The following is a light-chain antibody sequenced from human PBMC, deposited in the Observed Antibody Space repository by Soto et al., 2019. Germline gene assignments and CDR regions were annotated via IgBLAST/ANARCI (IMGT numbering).Light chain of an antibody. Sequence: DTQMTQSPSSLSASMGDRVTITCRASQSIGRHLNWYQQKPGKAPKLLIYAASSLQSVVPSRFSGSGSGTDFTLTISSLQAEYFATYYCQQSYRTPLTFGPGTKVDIK. V-gene: IGKV1-39*01. J-gene: IGKJ3*01. CDR3: QQSYRTPLT. CDR1: QSIGRH. CDR2: AAS.